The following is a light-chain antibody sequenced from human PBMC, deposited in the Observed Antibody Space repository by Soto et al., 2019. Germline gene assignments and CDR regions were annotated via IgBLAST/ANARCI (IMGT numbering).Light chain of an antibody. CDR3: QQYGSSPWT. Sequence: EIVLTQSPSTLSLSPGERATLSCRASQSVSNNYLAWYQQKPGQAPRLLIYGASNRATGIPDRFSGSGSGTEFTLTISSLQSEDFAVYYCQQYGSSPWTFGQGTKVDIK. V-gene: IGKV3-20*01. J-gene: IGKJ1*01. CDR2: GAS. CDR1: QSVSNNY.